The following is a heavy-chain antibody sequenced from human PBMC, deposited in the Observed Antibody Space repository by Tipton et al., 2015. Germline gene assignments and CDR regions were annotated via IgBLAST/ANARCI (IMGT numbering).Heavy chain of an antibody. D-gene: IGHD3-10*01. CDR2: IYYSGST. V-gene: IGHV4-59*01. Sequence: TLSLTCTVSGGSISSYYLSWIRQPPGKGLEWIGYIYYSGSTKYNPSLKSRVTISIDASKNQFSLELSSVTAADTAVYYCASSYYYGSGRNYWGQGTLVTVSS. CDR3: ASSYYYGSGRNY. CDR1: GGSISSYY. J-gene: IGHJ4*02.